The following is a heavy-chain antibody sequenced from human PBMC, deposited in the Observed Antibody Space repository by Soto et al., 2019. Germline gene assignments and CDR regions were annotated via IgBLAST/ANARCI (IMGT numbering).Heavy chain of an antibody. D-gene: IGHD1-7*01. CDR3: AHANNWDYRTPYYFDY. J-gene: IGHJ4*02. CDR1: GFSLNTSGVG. V-gene: IGHV2-5*01. Sequence: QITLKESGPTLVKPTQTLTLTCTFSGFSLNTSGVGVGWVHQPPGKALEWLALIYGNDDQRYNLFLKNSLTNTKGTSREQVGLNMAHMDPVDTATYYCAHANNWDYRTPYYFDYWGQGTLVTVS. CDR2: IYGNDDQ.